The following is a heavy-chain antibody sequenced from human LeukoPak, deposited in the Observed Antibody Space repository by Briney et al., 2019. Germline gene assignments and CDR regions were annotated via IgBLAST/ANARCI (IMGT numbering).Heavy chain of an antibody. CDR3: AELGITMIGGV. CDR2: ISSSTSYI. V-gene: IGHV3-21*01. Sequence: GGSLRLSCAASGFIFSTYSMNWVRQAPGKGLEWVSSISSSTSYIYYADSVKGRFTISRDNAKNSLYLQMNSLRAEDTAVYYCAELGITMIGGVWGKGTTVTISS. J-gene: IGHJ6*04. CDR1: GFIFSTYS. D-gene: IGHD3-10*02.